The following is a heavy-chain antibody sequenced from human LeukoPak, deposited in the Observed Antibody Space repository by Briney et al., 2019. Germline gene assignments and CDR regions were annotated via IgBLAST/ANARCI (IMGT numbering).Heavy chain of an antibody. D-gene: IGHD3-22*01. CDR1: GYSFTSYW. CDR3: ASRGGYYDSSGTPIDY. Sequence: GESLKISCKGSGYSFTSYWIGWVRQMPGKGLEWMGIIYPGDSDTRYSPSFQGQVTISADKSISTAYLQWSSLKASDTAMYYCASRGGYYDSSGTPIDYWGQGTLVTVSS. V-gene: IGHV5-51*01. J-gene: IGHJ4*02. CDR2: IYPGDSDT.